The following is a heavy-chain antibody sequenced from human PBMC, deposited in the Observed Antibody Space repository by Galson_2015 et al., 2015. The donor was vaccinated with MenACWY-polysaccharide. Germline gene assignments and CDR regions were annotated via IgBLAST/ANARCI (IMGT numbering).Heavy chain of an antibody. J-gene: IGHJ4*02. CDR2: ISGSGGST. CDR3: TRDEGRDRSCAY. V-gene: IGHV3-23*01. CDR1: GFTFSNYA. Sequence: SLRLSCAVSGFTFSNYAMSWVRQAPGKGLEWVSGISGSGGSTYYADSVKGRFTISRDNSKNTVYLQMNSLKSEDTAVYFCTRDEGRDRSCAYWGQGTLVTVSS.